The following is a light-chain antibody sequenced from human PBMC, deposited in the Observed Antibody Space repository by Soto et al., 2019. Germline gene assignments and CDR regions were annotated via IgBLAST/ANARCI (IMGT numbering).Light chain of an antibody. CDR2: ATS. V-gene: IGKV3-20*01. Sequence: VLTQSPDNLSVSLGDRATLSCRASRIIGHNYLAWYQQKPGPAPRLLIYATSCSATGIPHRFSGSGSVTDFTLTISRLEPEDFALYYCQQFGISPWTFGQRTKVDIK. CDR1: RIIGHNY. CDR3: QQFGISPWT. J-gene: IGKJ1*01.